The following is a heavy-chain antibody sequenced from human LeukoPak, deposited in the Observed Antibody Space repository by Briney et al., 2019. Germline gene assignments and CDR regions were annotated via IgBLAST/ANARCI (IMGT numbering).Heavy chain of an antibody. J-gene: IGHJ4*02. CDR2: IYPGDSDT. CDR3: ARRAIIQGTSALDF. D-gene: IGHD3-3*01. CDR1: GYTFTNYW. V-gene: IGHV5-51*01. Sequence: GESLKISCKGSGYTFTNYWIGWVRQMPGKGLEWMGIIYPGDSDTRYSPSFQGQVTISVDKSISTAYLQWSSLKASDTAMYYCARRAIIQGTSALDFWGQGTVVIVSS.